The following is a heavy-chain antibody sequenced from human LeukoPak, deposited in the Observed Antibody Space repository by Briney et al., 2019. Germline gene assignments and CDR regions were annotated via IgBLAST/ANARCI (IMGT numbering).Heavy chain of an antibody. J-gene: IGHJ4*02. CDR3: ARDYRGIKNYYDSSGYYPFDF. CDR2: ISPYNGNT. D-gene: IGHD3-22*01. V-gene: IGHV1-18*01. CDR1: GYTFTSYG. Sequence: GASVKVSCKASGYTFTSYGISWVRQAPGQGLEWMGCISPYNGNTNYAQKLQDRVTMTTDTSTSTAYMELRSLRSDDTAVYYCARDYRGIKNYYDSSGYYPFDFWGQGTLVTVSS.